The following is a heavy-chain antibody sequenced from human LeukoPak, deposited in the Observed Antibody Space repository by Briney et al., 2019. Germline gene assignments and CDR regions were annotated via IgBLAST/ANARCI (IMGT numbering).Heavy chain of an antibody. V-gene: IGHV3-30-3*01. CDR3: ARGLLRYFDQYGMDV. D-gene: IGHD3-9*01. CDR1: GFTFSSFA. J-gene: IGHJ6*02. Sequence: GSLRLSCAASGFTFSSFAMNRVRQAPGKGLEWVAVISYDGSNKYYADSVKGRFTISRDNSKNTLYLQMNSLRAEDTAVYYCARGLLRYFDQYGMDVWGQGTTVTVSS. CDR2: ISYDGSNK.